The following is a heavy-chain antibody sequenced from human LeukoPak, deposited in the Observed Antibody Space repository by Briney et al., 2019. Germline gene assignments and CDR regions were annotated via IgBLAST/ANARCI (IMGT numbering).Heavy chain of an antibody. J-gene: IGHJ6*03. D-gene: IGHD5-18*01. CDR2: IYFSGTT. Sequence: PSETLSLTCTVSGGSIGSSSYYWGWIRQPPGKGPEWIGSIYFSGTTYYNPSLQSRVTISVDTSKNQFSLKLSSVTAADTAVYYCARTTEGGYSYGYFYYYYMDVWGKGTTVTISS. V-gene: IGHV4-39*01. CDR1: GGSIGSSSYY. CDR3: ARTTEGGYSYGYFYYYYMDV.